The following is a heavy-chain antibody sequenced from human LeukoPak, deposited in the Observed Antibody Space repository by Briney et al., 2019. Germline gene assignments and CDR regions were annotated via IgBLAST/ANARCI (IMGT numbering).Heavy chain of an antibody. D-gene: IGHD1-26*01. V-gene: IGHV1-46*01. Sequence: ASVKVSCKASGYTFTSDYMNWVRQAPGQGLEWMGIVHSSGGVIKYAQEFQDRLTVTRDTSTSTIYMELSSLRSEDTAVYYCAGSSHQRNWFDPWGQGTLVTVSS. CDR3: AGSSHQRNWFDP. CDR1: GYTFTSDY. J-gene: IGHJ5*02. CDR2: VHSSGGVI.